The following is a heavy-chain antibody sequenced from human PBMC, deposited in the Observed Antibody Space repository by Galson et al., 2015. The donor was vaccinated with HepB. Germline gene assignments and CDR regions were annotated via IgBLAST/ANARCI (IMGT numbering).Heavy chain of an antibody. D-gene: IGHD3-10*01. V-gene: IGHV1-2*02. CDR2: INPNSGGT. CDR1: GYTFTGYY. Sequence: SVKVSCKASGYTFTGYYMHWVRQAPGQGLEWMGWINPNSGGTNYAQKFQGRVTMTRDTSISTAYMELSRLRSDDTAVYYCARGESSARFGENYYYMDVWGKGTTVTVSS. CDR3: ARGESSARFGENYYYMDV. J-gene: IGHJ6*03.